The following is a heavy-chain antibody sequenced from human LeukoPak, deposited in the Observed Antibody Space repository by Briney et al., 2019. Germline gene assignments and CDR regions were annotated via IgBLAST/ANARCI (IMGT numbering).Heavy chain of an antibody. V-gene: IGHV1-2*02. CDR1: GYTFTGYY. CDR3: ARNGPGYCSSTSCYGEGPFDY. J-gene: IGHJ4*02. CDR2: INPNSGGT. Sequence: GASVKVSCKASGYTFTGYYMHWARQAPGQGLEWMGWINPNSGGTNYAQKFQGRVTMTRDTSISTAYMELSRLRSDDTAVYYCARNGPGYCSSTSCYGEGPFDYWGQGTLVTVSS. D-gene: IGHD2-2*01.